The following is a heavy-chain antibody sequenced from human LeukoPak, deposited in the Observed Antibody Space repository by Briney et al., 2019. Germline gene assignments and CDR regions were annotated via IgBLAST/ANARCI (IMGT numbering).Heavy chain of an antibody. CDR1: GFTFSSYW. D-gene: IGHD3-10*01. CDR3: ARVGLGGSGIYYYGMDV. Sequence: GGSLRLSCAASGFTFSSYWMSWVRQAPGKGLEWVSGINWNGGSTGYADSVKGRFTISRDNAKNSLYLQMNSLRAEDTALYHCARVGLGGSGIYYYGMDVWGQGTTVTVSS. J-gene: IGHJ6*02. V-gene: IGHV3-20*01. CDR2: INWNGGST.